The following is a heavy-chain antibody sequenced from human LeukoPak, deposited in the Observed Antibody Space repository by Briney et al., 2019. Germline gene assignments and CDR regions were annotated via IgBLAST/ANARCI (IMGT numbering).Heavy chain of an antibody. J-gene: IGHJ6*03. V-gene: IGHV4-59*12. CDR2: IYYSGST. CDR3: ARAPVGRDYYYYMDV. Sequence: PSETLSLTCTVSGGSISSYYWSWIRQPPGKGLEWIGYIYYSGSTNYNPSLKSRVTMSVDTSKNQFSLKLSSVTAADTAVYYCARAPVGRDYYYYMDVWGKGTTVTISS. CDR1: GGSISSYY.